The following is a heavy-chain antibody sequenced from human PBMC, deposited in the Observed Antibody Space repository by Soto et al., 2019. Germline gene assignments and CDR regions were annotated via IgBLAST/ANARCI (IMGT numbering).Heavy chain of an antibody. CDR2: ISGSGGST. Sequence: GGSLRLSCAASGFTFSSYAMSWVRQAPGKGLEWVSAISGSGGSTYYADSVKGRFTISRDNSKNTLYLQMNSLRAEDTAVYYCVKGGYGDRKRNYYYYYMDVWGKGPTVTVSS. J-gene: IGHJ6*03. D-gene: IGHD4-17*01. V-gene: IGHV3-23*01. CDR3: VKGGYGDRKRNYYYYYMDV. CDR1: GFTFSSYA.